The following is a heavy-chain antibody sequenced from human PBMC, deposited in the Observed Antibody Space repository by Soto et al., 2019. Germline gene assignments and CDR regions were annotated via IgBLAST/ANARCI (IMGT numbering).Heavy chain of an antibody. D-gene: IGHD2-8*01. CDR3: ARRPHLLYHVPFDY. Sequence: SETLSLTCTVSGGTISNYFLSWVRQPPGKGLEWIAYISNSGGTNYNPSLKSRVTISVDTSNNQFSLRLSSVTAADTAVYYCARRPHLLYHVPFDYWGQGALVTVSS. CDR1: GGTISNYF. V-gene: IGHV4-59*08. J-gene: IGHJ4*02. CDR2: ISNSGGT.